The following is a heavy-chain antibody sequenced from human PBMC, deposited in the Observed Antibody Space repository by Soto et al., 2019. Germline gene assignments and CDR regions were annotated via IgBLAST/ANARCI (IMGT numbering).Heavy chain of an antibody. Sequence: QVPLVQSGTEVKKPGASVKVSCKTSGYSFANQAINWVRQAPGQGLEWVGWISGRSGNSNYAEPVRGRVTMTTDTSTGTAYLELRALTTDDTAVYYCARGYDSSAYFYPLGDGMDVWGQGTTVTVSS. D-gene: IGHD3-22*01. CDR2: ISGRSGNS. V-gene: IGHV1-18*01. J-gene: IGHJ6*02. CDR1: GYSFANQA. CDR3: ARGYDSSAYFYPLGDGMDV.